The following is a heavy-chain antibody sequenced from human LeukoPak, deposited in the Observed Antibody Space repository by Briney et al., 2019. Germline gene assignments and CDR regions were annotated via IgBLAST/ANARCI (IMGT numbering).Heavy chain of an antibody. CDR1: GGSNSSYY. CDR2: IYYSGST. Sequence: SETLSLTCTVSGGSNSSYYWNWIRQPPGKGLEWIGYIYYSGSTNYNPSLKSRVTISVDTSKNQFSLKLSSVTAADTAVYYCARQPYCSSTSCYSNGNWFDPWGQGTLVTVSS. J-gene: IGHJ5*02. V-gene: IGHV4-59*08. CDR3: ARQPYCSSTSCYSNGNWFDP. D-gene: IGHD2-2*01.